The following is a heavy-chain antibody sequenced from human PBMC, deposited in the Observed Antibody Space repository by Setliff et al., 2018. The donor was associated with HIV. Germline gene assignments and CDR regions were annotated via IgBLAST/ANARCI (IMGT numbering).Heavy chain of an antibody. J-gene: IGHJ4*02. V-gene: IGHV4-38-2*01. CDR2: VYHSGTT. D-gene: IGHD5-12*01. Sequence: SETLSLTCAVSGYSISTAYYWGWIRQPPGKGLEWIGSVYHSGTTYYNPSLKSRVTISVDMSNNQFSLKVTSVTAADTAVYYCAILRGYSGYDLTGDIDYWGQGTLVTV. CDR3: AILRGYSGYDLTGDIDY. CDR1: GYSISTAYY.